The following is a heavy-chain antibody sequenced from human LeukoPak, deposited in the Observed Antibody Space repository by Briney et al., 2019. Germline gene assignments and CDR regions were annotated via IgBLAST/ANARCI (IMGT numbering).Heavy chain of an antibody. CDR3: AKDTPQYCSGGSCYKHFDY. Sequence: GGSLRLSCAASGFTFSSYAMSWVRQAPGKGLEWVSAISGSGGSTYYADSVKGRFTISRDNSKNTPYLQMNSLRAEDTAVYYCAKDTPQYCSGGSCYKHFDYWGQGTLVTVSS. D-gene: IGHD2-15*01. CDR1: GFTFSSYA. V-gene: IGHV3-23*01. CDR2: ISGSGGST. J-gene: IGHJ4*02.